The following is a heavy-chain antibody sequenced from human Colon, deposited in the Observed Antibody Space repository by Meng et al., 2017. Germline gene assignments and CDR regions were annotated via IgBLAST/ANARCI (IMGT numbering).Heavy chain of an antibody. CDR3: ARVIYASGNMAHLDY. CDR2: IYHSGST. CDR1: GDAIRSRNV. Sequence: QVQLQGSDPGLGKPSGTLSLTCAWSGDAIRSRNVWSWVRQPPGRGLEWIGEIYHSGSTNYNPSLKNRVTMTVDKSKNEFSLTLSSVTAADTAFYYCARVIYASGNMAHLDYWGQGTLVTVSS. D-gene: IGHD3-10*01. V-gene: IGHV4-4*02. J-gene: IGHJ4*02.